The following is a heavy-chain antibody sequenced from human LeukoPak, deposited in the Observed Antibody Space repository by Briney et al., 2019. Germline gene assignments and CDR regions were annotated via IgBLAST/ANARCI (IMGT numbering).Heavy chain of an antibody. J-gene: IGHJ4*02. CDR1: GGSISSSSYY. V-gene: IGHV4-39*01. CDR2: IYYSGST. Sequence: SETLSLTSTVSGGSISSSSYYWGWIRQPPGKGLEWIGSIYYSGSTYYNPSLKSRVTISVDTSKNQFSLKLSSVTAADTAVYYCASELLGGSFFDYWGQGTLVTVSS. CDR3: ASELLGGSFFDY. D-gene: IGHD1-26*01.